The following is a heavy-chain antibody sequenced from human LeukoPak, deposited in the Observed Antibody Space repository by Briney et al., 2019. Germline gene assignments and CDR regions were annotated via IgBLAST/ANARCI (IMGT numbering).Heavy chain of an antibody. J-gene: IGHJ5*02. D-gene: IGHD3-9*01. Sequence: PSETLSLTCTVSGDSIDRSNYYWAWIRQPPEKGLEWIGSIYYSGGTYYNPSLKSRVTISVDTSKNHFSLKLTSVTAADTAVYYCASKGSDVILTGSNWFDPWGQGTLVTVSS. CDR2: IYYSGGT. CDR1: GDSIDRSNYY. CDR3: ASKGSDVILTGSNWFDP. V-gene: IGHV4-39*02.